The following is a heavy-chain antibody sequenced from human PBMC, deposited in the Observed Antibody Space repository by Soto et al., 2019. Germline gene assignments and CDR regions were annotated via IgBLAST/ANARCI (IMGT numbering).Heavy chain of an antibody. D-gene: IGHD6-19*01. CDR1: GFTFSSYS. J-gene: IGHJ6*02. Sequence: EVQLVESGGGLVKPGGSLRLSCAASGFTFSSYSMNWVRQAPGKGLEWVSSISSGSSYIYYADSVKGRFTISRDNAKNSLYLQMNSLRAEDTAVYYCARERIGSGWYSPPYYYYYGMDVWGQGTTVTVSS. CDR3: ARERIGSGWYSPPYYYYYGMDV. V-gene: IGHV3-21*01. CDR2: ISSGSSYI.